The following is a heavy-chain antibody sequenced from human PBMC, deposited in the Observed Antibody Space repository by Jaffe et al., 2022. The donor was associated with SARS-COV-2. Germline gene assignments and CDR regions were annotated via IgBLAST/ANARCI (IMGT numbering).Heavy chain of an antibody. CDR1: GFTFSSYS. V-gene: IGHV3-48*01. D-gene: IGHD2-2*01. J-gene: IGHJ6*03. CDR2: ISSSSSTI. Sequence: EVQLVESGGGLVQPGGSLRLSCAASGFTFSSYSMNWVRQAPGKGLEWVSYISSSSSTIYYADSVKGRFTISRDNAKNSLYLQMNSLRAEDTAVYYCARAPAGCSSTSCYFDYYYYYMDVWGKGTTVTVSS. CDR3: ARAPAGCSSTSCYFDYYYYYMDV.